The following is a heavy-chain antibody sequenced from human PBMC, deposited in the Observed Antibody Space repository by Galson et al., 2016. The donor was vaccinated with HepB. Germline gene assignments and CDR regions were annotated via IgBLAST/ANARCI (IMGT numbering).Heavy chain of an antibody. D-gene: IGHD2-21*01. CDR2: IYHSGST. CDR1: GGSISSGDYH. Sequence: TLSLTCTVSGGSISSGDYHWSWIRQPPGKGLEWIGYIYHSGSTSYNPSLKSRLTISVDTSKNQFSLRLTSVTAADTAVYYCATGRGYCGVTVCSGAHYGMDAWGQGTTVTVSS. CDR3: ATGRGYCGVTVCSGAHYGMDA. J-gene: IGHJ6*02. V-gene: IGHV4-30-4*01.